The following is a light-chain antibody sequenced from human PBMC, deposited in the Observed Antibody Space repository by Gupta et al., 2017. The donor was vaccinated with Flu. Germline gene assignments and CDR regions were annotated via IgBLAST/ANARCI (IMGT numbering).Light chain of an antibody. CDR3: ATWDDSLSGLTWV. Sequence: QSVLTQPPSASGTPGQPVTISCSGSSSNIGSQFVSWYQQVPGMAPKLVIYKNNQWPSGGPDRFSGSKSGTSASLAISGLRPEDEADYFCATWDDSLSGLTWVFGGGTRLTVL. CDR2: KNN. CDR1: SSNIGSQF. J-gene: IGLJ3*02. V-gene: IGLV1-47*01.